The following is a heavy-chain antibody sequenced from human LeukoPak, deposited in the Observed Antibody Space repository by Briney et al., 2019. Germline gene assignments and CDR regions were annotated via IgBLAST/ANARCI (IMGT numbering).Heavy chain of an antibody. D-gene: IGHD5-24*01. Sequence: SVKVSCKASGGTFSSYAISWVRQAPGQGLEWMGGIIPIFGTANYAQKFQGRVTITADESTSTAYTELSSLRSEDTAVYYCARGRWSATTASYYLDFWGQGTLVTVSS. V-gene: IGHV1-69*13. CDR2: IIPIFGTA. J-gene: IGHJ4*02. CDR3: ARGRWSATTASYYLDF. CDR1: GGTFSSYA.